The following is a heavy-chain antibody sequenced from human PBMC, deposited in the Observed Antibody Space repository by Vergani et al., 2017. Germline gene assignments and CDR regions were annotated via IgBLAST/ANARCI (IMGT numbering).Heavy chain of an antibody. CDR2: IKSTFDRGTT. CDR1: GFSFRNAW. Sequence: EVQLVESGGGIVKPGGSLRLPCVASGFSFRNAWMNWVRRTPGKGLEWVGRIKSTFDRGTTDYAAAVKGRFTISRDHSKNTLFLQMNGLKTEDIGVYYCTTDPRDCGDGSCYWLRDHHYYGMDVWGQGTTVTVSS. J-gene: IGHJ6*02. D-gene: IGHD2-21*01. CDR3: TTDPRDCGDGSCYWLRDHHYYGMDV. V-gene: IGHV3-15*07.